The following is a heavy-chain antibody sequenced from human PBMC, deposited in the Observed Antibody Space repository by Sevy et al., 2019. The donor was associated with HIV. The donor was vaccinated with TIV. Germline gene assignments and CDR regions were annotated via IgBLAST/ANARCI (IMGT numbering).Heavy chain of an antibody. V-gene: IGHV4-39*01. J-gene: IGHJ5*02. Sequence: SETLSLTCSVSAGSISSSNYYWGWIRQPPGKGLEWIGTIYYSGSTYYNPSLKSRVTISVDTSKDQFSLKLTSMTAAETSLYYCAGVSWYSSGWLWFDNWGQGTLVTVSS. CDR3: AGVSWYSSGWLWFDN. D-gene: IGHD6-25*01. CDR1: AGSISSSNYY. CDR2: IYYSGST.